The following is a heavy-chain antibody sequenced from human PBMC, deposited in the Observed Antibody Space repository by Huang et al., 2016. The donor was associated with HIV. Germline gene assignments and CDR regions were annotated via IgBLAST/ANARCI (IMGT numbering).Heavy chain of an antibody. CDR2: LNPHSGNT. J-gene: IGHJ3*01. CDR3: ARGYGLTYWHKITYRYAFDV. CDR1: GYDFSKYD. D-gene: IGHD4-17*01. V-gene: IGHV1-8*03. Sequence: QVQLVQSGPEVRKPGASVKVSCKASGYDFSKYDIHWVRQAVGQGLGWRGWLNPHSGNTCVSRKCKGRETTTRDMSSTTVFMELRNLTSHDTAIYFCARGYGLTYWHKITYRYAFDVWGQGTEVIVTS.